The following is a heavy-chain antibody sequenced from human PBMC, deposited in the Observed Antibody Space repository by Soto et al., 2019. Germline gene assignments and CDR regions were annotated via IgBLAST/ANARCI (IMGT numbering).Heavy chain of an antibody. CDR2: ISYDGIDK. V-gene: IGHV3-30-3*01. CDR3: ARAKYSSNWPSDYYYGLDV. CDR1: GFSFSNFA. J-gene: IGHJ6*02. D-gene: IGHD6-13*01. Sequence: GGSLRVSCAACGFSFSNFAMHWVLQAPGKWLEWVELISYDGIDKNYADSVKGRFTISRENSKKTLNLQMNSMRAEDTAVYYCARAKYSSNWPSDYYYGLDVWGQGTTVTVSS.